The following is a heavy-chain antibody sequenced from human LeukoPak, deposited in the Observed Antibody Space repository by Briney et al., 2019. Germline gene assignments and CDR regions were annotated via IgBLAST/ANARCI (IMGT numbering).Heavy chain of an antibody. J-gene: IGHJ5*02. CDR3: ARKAPKKGWFDP. V-gene: IGHV4-4*09. CDR1: GASNNSYY. CDR2: THPSGNT. Sequence: SETLSLTCTVSGASNNSYYWSWIRQPPGKGLEWIGYTHPSGNTNHSPSLTSRVTISMDTSTNQFSLKLKSVTAADTAVYFCARKAPKKGWFDPWGQGTLVTVSS.